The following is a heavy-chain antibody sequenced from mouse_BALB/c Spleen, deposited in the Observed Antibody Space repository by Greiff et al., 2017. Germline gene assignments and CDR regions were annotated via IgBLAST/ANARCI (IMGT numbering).Heavy chain of an antibody. CDR2: ISSGSSTI. J-gene: IGHJ2*01. CDR1: GFTFSSFG. CDR3: ARSGHYYGSSSLYFDY. Sequence: EVKLMESGGGLVQPGGSRKLSCAASGFTFSSFGMHWVRQAPEKGLEWVAYISSGSSTIYYADTVKGRFTISRDNPKNTLFLQMTSLRSEDTAMYYCARSGHYYGSSSLYFDYWGQGTTLTVSS. D-gene: IGHD1-1*01. V-gene: IGHV5-17*02.